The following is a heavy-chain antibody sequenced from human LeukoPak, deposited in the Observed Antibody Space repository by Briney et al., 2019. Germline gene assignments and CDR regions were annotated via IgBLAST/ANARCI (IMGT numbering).Heavy chain of an antibody. D-gene: IGHD3-22*01. V-gene: IGHV1-69*13. J-gene: IGHJ5*02. Sequence: GASVKVSCKASEYTFSVYHIHWVRQAPGQGLEWMGGIIPIFGTANYAQEFQGRVTITADESTSTAYMELSSLRSEDTAVYYCASGKITMIVDWTRDVNWFDPWGQGTLVTVSS. CDR3: ASGKITMIVDWTRDVNWFDP. CDR2: IIPIFGTA. CDR1: EYTFSVYH.